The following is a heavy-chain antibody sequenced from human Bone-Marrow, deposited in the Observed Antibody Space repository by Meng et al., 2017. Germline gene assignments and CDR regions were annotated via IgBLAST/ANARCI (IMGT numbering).Heavy chain of an antibody. CDR3: ARDDYEGRGFDY. CDR2: IWYDGSNK. Sequence: GESLKISCAASGFTFSSYGMHWVRQALGKGLEWVAVIWYDGSNKYYADSVKGRFTISRDNSKNTLYLQMNSLRAEDTAVYYCARDDYEGRGFDYWGQGTLVTVSS. V-gene: IGHV3-33*01. CDR1: GFTFSSYG. D-gene: IGHD4-17*01. J-gene: IGHJ4*02.